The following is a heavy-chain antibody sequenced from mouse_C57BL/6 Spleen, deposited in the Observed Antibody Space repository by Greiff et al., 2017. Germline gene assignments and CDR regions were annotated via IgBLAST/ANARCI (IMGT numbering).Heavy chain of an antibody. Sequence: QVQLQQPGAELVKPGASVKLSCKASGYTFTSYWMHWVKQRPGQGLEWIGMIHPNSGSTNYNEKFKSKATLTVDKSSSTAYMQLSSLTSEDSAVYYCARLFLTPVVADFDYWGQGTTLTVSS. V-gene: IGHV1-64*01. CDR3: ARLFLTPVVADFDY. CDR1: GYTFTSYW. CDR2: IHPNSGST. J-gene: IGHJ2*01. D-gene: IGHD1-1*01.